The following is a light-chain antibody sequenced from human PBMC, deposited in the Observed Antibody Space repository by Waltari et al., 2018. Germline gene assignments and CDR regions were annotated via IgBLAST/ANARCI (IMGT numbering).Light chain of an antibody. Sequence: QSVLTQPPSASGTPGQRVTISCSGSNSNIVNKHVHWYQHPPGTAPRLLVYSNDQRPSGLPARFSGATSGTSASLAISGLQSDDESYYFCAAWDDSFNGMLFCGETHLTVL. CDR2: SND. V-gene: IGLV1-44*01. CDR1: NSNIVNKH. J-gene: IGLJ3*02. CDR3: AAWDDSFNGML.